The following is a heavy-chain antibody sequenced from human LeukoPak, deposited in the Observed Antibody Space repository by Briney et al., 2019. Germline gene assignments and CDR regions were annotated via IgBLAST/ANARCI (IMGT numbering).Heavy chain of an antibody. Sequence: SVKVSCKASGGTFSIYAISWVRQAPGQGLEWMGRIIPILGVANYAQKFQGRVTITADKSTSTAYMGLSSLRSEDTAVYYCARDWIAAAGTTYYYYGMDVWGQGTTVTVSS. CDR2: IIPILGVA. D-gene: IGHD6-13*01. CDR3: ARDWIAAAGTTYYYYGMDV. CDR1: GGTFSIYA. J-gene: IGHJ6*02. V-gene: IGHV1-69*04.